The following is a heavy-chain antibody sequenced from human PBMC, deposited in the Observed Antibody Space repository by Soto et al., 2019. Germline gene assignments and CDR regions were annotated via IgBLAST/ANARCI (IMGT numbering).Heavy chain of an antibody. CDR1: GFTYSNYA. Sequence: EVQLLESGGGLLQPGGSLRLSCAASGFTYSNYAMSWVRQAPGKGLEWVSAISGSGGSTYYADSVKGRFTISRDNAKKTLYLKMNSLRAEDTAVYYCATDTWGDYGVNSGFDYWGQGTLVTVSS. CDR2: ISGSGGST. CDR3: ATDTWGDYGVNSGFDY. D-gene: IGHD4-17*01. J-gene: IGHJ4*02. V-gene: IGHV3-23*01.